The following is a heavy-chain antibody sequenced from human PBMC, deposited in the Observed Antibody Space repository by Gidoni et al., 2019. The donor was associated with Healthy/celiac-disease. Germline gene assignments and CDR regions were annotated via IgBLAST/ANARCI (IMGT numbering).Heavy chain of an antibody. CDR1: GFTFSSYG. Sequence: QVQLVESGGGVVQPGRSLRLSCAASGFTFSSYGMHWVRQAPGKGLGWVAVISYDGSNKYYADSVKGRFTISRDNSKNTLYLQMNSLRAEDTAVYYCAKEGSSDERFQHWGQGTLVTVSS. CDR2: ISYDGSNK. CDR3: AKEGSSDERFQH. V-gene: IGHV3-30*18. D-gene: IGHD2-2*01. J-gene: IGHJ1*01.